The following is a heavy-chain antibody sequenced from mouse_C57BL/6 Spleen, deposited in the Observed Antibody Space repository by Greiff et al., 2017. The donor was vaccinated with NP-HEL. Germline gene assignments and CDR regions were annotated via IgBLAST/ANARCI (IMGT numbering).Heavy chain of an antibody. CDR2: ISDGGSYT. D-gene: IGHD1-1*02. Sequence: EVMLVESGGGLVKPGGSLKLSCAASGFTFSSYAMSWVRQTPEKRLEWVATISDGGSYTYYPDNVKGRFTISRDNAKNNLYLQMSHLKSEDTAMYYCARERWVHWYFDVWGTGTTVTVSS. J-gene: IGHJ1*03. CDR3: ARERWVHWYFDV. CDR1: GFTFSSYA. V-gene: IGHV5-4*01.